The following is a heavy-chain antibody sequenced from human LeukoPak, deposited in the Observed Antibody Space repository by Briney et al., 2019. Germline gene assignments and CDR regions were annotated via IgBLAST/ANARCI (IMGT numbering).Heavy chain of an antibody. D-gene: IGHD6-13*01. J-gene: IGHJ4*02. CDR3: AREGGIAAAFDY. CDR2: IRYDGSNK. V-gene: IGHV3-30*02. Sequence: PGGSLRLSCAASGFTFSSYGMHWVRQAPGKGLEWVAFIRYDGSNKYYADSVKGRFTISRDNSKNTLYLQMNSLRAEDTAVYYCAREGGIAAAFDYWGQGTLVTVSS. CDR1: GFTFSSYG.